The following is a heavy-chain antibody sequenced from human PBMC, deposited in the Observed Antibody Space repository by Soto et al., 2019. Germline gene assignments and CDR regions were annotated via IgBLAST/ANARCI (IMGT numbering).Heavy chain of an antibody. J-gene: IGHJ4*02. CDR2: FDPEDGET. CDR3: ATAPITMIMASFDS. V-gene: IGHV1-24*01. CDR1: GYTLTELS. Sequence: GASVKVSCKVSGYTLTELSMHWVRQAPGKGLEWMGGFDPEDGETIYAQRFQGRVTMTEDTSTDTAYMELSSLRSEDTAVYYCATAPITMIMASFDSWGQGTLVTVSS. D-gene: IGHD3-22*01.